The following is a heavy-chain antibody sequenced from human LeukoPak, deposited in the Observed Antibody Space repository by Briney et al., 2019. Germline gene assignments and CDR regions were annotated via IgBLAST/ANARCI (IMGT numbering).Heavy chain of an antibody. J-gene: IGHJ4*02. Sequence: PGGSLRLSCAASGFTFSSYAMSWVRQAPGKGLEWVSAISGSGGSTYYADSVKGRFTISRDNSKKTLYLQMNSLRAEDTAVYYCEKRPGNWEPFDYWGQGTLVTVSS. CDR3: EKRPGNWEPFDY. V-gene: IGHV3-23*01. CDR2: ISGSGGST. D-gene: IGHD1-26*01. CDR1: GFTFSSYA.